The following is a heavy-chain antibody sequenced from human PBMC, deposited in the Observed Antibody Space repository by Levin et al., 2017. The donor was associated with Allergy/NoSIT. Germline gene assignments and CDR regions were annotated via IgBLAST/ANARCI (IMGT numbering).Heavy chain of an antibody. CDR1: GGSISSYY. J-gene: IGHJ5*02. V-gene: IGHV4-4*07. CDR3: ARTPIPDSSSWYGWFDP. CDR2: IYTSGST. Sequence: SQTLSLTCTVSGGSISSYYWSWIRQPAGKGLEWIGRIYTSGSTNYNPSLKSRVTMSVDTSKNQFSLKLSSVTAADTAVYYCARTPIPDSSSWYGWFDPWGQGTLVTVSS. D-gene: IGHD6-13*01.